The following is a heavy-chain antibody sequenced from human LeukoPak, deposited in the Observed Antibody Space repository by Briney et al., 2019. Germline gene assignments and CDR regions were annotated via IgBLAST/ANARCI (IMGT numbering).Heavy chain of an antibody. D-gene: IGHD6-6*01. J-gene: IGHJ5*02. V-gene: IGHV3-74*01. Sequence: GGSLRLSCAASGFTFSTYWMHWVRQAPGKGLVWVSRINSDGRSTSYADSVKGRFTISRDNAKNTLYLQMNILRPEDTAVYYCAREDRIPARNYNWFDPWGQGTLVTVSS. CDR2: INSDGRST. CDR1: GFTFSTYW. CDR3: AREDRIPARNYNWFDP.